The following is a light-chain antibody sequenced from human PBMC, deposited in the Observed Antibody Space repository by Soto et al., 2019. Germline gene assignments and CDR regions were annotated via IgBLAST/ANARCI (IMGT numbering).Light chain of an antibody. V-gene: IGKV3-15*01. Sequence: EIVMTQSPATLSVSPGESATLSCRASQSVSRNLAWHQQKPGQAPRLLIYGVSTRATGVPARFSGSGSGTDFTLTISSLQSEDSAVYCCQHYYYWPPWTFGQGTKVEIK. CDR1: QSVSRN. J-gene: IGKJ1*01. CDR3: QHYYYWPPWT. CDR2: GVS.